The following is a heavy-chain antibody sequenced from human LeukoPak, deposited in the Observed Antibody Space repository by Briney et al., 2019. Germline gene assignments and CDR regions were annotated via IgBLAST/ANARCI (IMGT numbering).Heavy chain of an antibody. CDR3: ARDRGRIAAAGYYYYYYMDV. CDR1: GYTFTGYA. Sequence: ASVKVSCKASGYTFTGYAMNWVRQAPGQGLEWMGWINTNTGNPTYAQGFTGRFVFSLDTSVSTAYLQISSLKAEDTAVYYCARDRGRIAAAGYYYYYYMDVWGKGTTVTVSS. V-gene: IGHV7-4-1*02. D-gene: IGHD6-13*01. J-gene: IGHJ6*03. CDR2: INTNTGNP.